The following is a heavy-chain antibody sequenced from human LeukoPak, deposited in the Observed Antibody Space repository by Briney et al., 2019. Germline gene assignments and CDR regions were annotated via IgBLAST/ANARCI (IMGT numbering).Heavy chain of an antibody. V-gene: IGHV4-61*02. J-gene: IGHJ6*02. CDR1: GGSISSGDYY. CDR2: IYTSGST. Sequence: PSETLSLTCTVSGGSISSGDYYWSWIRQPPGKGLEWIGRIYTSGSTNYNPSLKSRVTMSVDTSKNQFSLKLSSVTAADTAVYYCARDGWWSSMPSYYYYYGMDVWGQGTTVTVSS. CDR3: ARDGWWSSMPSYYYYYGMDV. D-gene: IGHD2-8*02.